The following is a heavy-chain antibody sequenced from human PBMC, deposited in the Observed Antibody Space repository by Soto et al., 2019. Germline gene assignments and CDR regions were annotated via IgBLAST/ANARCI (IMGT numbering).Heavy chain of an antibody. D-gene: IGHD3-22*01. V-gene: IGHV4-30-4*01. CDR2: IYYSGST. J-gene: IGHJ4*02. CDR1: GGSISSGDYY. Sequence: SETLSLTCTVSGGSISSGDYYWSWIRQPPGKGLEWIGYIYYSGSTYYNPSLKSRVTISVDTSKNQFSLKLSSVTAADTAVYYCARDVPYDSSGYYGWSQGTLVTVSS. CDR3: ARDVPYDSSGYYG.